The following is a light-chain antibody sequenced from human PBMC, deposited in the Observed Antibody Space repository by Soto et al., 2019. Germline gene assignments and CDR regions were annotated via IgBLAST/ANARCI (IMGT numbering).Light chain of an antibody. Sequence: DIVMTQSPLSLPVTPGEPASISCRSSQSLLHSNGYNYLDWYLQKPGQSPQLLICMGSNRASGVPDRFSGSGSGTDFTLTISRVEAEDFGVYYCMQTLQSPWTFGQGTK. J-gene: IGKJ1*01. V-gene: IGKV2-28*01. CDR3: MQTLQSPWT. CDR2: MGS. CDR1: QSLLHSNGYNY.